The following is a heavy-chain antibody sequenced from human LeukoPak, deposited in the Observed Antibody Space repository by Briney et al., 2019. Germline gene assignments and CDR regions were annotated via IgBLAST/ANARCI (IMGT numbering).Heavy chain of an antibody. CDR2: ISGSGGST. Sequence: GGSQRLSCAASGFTFSSYAMSWVRQAPGKGLEWVSAISGSGGSTYYADSVKGRFTISRDNSKNTLYLQMNSLRAEDTAVYYCAKDQEVLRFLEWSPFDYWGQGTLVTVSS. D-gene: IGHD3-3*01. V-gene: IGHV3-23*01. J-gene: IGHJ4*02. CDR3: AKDQEVLRFLEWSPFDY. CDR1: GFTFSSYA.